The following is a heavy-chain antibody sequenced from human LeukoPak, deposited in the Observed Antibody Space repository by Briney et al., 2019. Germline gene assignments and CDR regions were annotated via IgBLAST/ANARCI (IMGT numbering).Heavy chain of an antibody. V-gene: IGHV1-3*01. J-gene: IGHJ3*02. CDR2: INAGNGNT. CDR1: GYTFTSYA. Sequence: GASVKVSCKASGYTFTSYAMHWVRQAPGQRLEWMGWINAGNGNTKYSQEFQGRVTITRDTSASTAYMELSSLRSDDTAIYYCARDYNWNYASLDIWGQGTMVTISS. CDR3: ARDYNWNYASLDI. D-gene: IGHD1-7*01.